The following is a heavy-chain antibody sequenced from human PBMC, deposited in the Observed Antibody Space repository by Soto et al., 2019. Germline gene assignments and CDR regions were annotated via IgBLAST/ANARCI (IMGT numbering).Heavy chain of an antibody. J-gene: IGHJ4*02. CDR3: ASTKDYSSSLDY. CDR2: VYYSGRT. CDR1: GGSISSGGYY. D-gene: IGHD6-6*01. V-gene: IGHV4-31*03. Sequence: SETLSLTCTVSGGSISSGGYYWSWIRQHPGKGLEWIGCVYYSGRTYYNPSLKSRITISVDTSKKYFFLKLSSVTAADTAVYYCASTKDYSSSLDYWGQGVLVTSPQ.